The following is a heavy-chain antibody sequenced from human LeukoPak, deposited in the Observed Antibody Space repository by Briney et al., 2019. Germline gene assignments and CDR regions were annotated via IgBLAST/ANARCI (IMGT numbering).Heavy chain of an antibody. Sequence: PGGSLRLSCAASGFTFSAHSMNWVRQAPGKGLEWVSSISSGSRYIYYADSVKGRFTISRDNAKDSLYLQMNSLRAEDTAVYYCAKCSGGNCYHSDDHWGQGTLVTVS. J-gene: IGHJ5*02. CDR2: ISSGSRYI. D-gene: IGHD2-15*01. CDR1: GFTFSAHS. V-gene: IGHV3-21*01. CDR3: AKCSGGNCYHSDDH.